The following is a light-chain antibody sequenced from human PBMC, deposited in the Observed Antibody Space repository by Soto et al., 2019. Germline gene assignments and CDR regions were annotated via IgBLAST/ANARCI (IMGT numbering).Light chain of an antibody. V-gene: IGKV3-20*01. J-gene: IGKJ1*01. CDR2: GAS. CDR3: QQYGSSRT. Sequence: ETLLKQSHGNLSLSRGERANPSCRASQSVSNNYLAWYKQKPGQAHRLLIYGASNRATGIPDRFIGSGSGTDFTLTISRLEPEEFAVYDCQQYGSSRTCGQVTKGEIK. CDR1: QSVSNNY.